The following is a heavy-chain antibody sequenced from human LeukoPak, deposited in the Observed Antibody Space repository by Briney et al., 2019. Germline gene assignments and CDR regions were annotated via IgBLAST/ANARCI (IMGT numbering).Heavy chain of an antibody. Sequence: AGTLRLSCAASGFTFSGYSGNWVRQAPGKGLEWVSSISRSSSNIYYPDSVKGRFTISRDNDKNSLKLQSNRLSADDAAVYYCTRHGDVLTGRRFDYWGQGTLVTVSS. CDR3: TRHGDVLTGRRFDY. D-gene: IGHD3-9*01. CDR2: ISRSSSNI. CDR1: GFTFSGYS. V-gene: IGHV3-21*01. J-gene: IGHJ4*02.